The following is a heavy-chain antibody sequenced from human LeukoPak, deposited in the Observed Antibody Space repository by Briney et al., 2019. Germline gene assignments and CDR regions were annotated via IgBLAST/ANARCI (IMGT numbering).Heavy chain of an antibody. D-gene: IGHD5-24*01. CDR1: EFSFETYW. CDR2: INEDGSEK. CDR3: ARGETMDV. J-gene: IGHJ6*03. Sequence: GALRLSCVALEFSFETYWMSWVRQAPGKGPEWVANINEDGSEKHYVGSVRGRFTISRDNADNSLHLQMNSLRPEYMAVYYCARGETMDVWGKGTTVTVSS. V-gene: IGHV3-7*01.